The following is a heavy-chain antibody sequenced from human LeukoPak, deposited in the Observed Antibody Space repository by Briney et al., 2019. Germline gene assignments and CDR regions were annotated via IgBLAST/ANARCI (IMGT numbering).Heavy chain of an antibody. J-gene: IGHJ5*02. D-gene: IGHD5-18*01. Sequence: ASVKVSCKASGYTFTGYYMHWVRQAPGQGVEWMGWINPNSGGTNYAQKFQGRVTMTRDTSISTAYMELSRLRSDDTAVYYCARRKRIQLSLDNWFDPWGQGTLVTVSS. CDR1: GYTFTGYY. CDR2: INPNSGGT. V-gene: IGHV1-2*02. CDR3: ARRKRIQLSLDNWFDP.